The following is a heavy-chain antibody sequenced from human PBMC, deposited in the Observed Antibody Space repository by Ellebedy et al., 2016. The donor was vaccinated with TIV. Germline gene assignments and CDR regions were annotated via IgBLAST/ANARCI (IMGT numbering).Heavy chain of an antibody. Sequence: ASVKVSCXASGYTFTSQYMHWVRQAPGQGLEWMGMINPSGASTSYAQKFQGRVTMTWDTSTSTVYMELSSLRSEDTAVYYCATIARDGYHHFDYWGQGTLVTVSS. V-gene: IGHV1-46*01. D-gene: IGHD5-24*01. CDR1: GYTFTSQY. J-gene: IGHJ4*02. CDR3: ATIARDGYHHFDY. CDR2: INPSGAST.